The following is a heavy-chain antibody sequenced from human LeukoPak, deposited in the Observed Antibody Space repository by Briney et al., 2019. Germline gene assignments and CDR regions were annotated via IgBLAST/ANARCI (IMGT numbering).Heavy chain of an antibody. J-gene: IGHJ4*02. D-gene: IGHD5-12*01. CDR1: GFTFSSYG. V-gene: IGHV3-23*01. Sequence: GGSLRLSCAASGFTFSSYGMHWVRQAPGKGLEWVSAISGSGGSTYYADSVKGRFTISRDNSKNTLYLQMNSLRAEDTAVYYCAKDRSGIVATIWFYWGQGTLVTVSS. CDR3: AKDRSGIVATIWFY. CDR2: ISGSGGST.